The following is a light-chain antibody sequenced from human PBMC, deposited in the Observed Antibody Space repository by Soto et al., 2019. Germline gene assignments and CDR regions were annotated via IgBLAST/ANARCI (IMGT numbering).Light chain of an antibody. J-gene: IGLJ3*02. V-gene: IGLV1-40*01. CDR1: RSNVGAGYH. CDR2: GNS. Sequence: QSVLTQPPAASGAPGQRVTISCTGSRSNVGAGYHVHWYQQLPGTAPKLLIYGNSNRPSGVPDRFSGSKSGTSASLAITVLQAEDEADYYCQSYDISLSGSVFGGGTKLTVL. CDR3: QSYDISLSGSV.